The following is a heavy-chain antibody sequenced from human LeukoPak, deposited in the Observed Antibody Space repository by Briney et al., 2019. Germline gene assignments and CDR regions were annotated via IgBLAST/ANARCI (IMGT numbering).Heavy chain of an antibody. D-gene: IGHD3-3*01. CDR1: GGSISSHY. V-gene: IGHV4-59*11. J-gene: IGHJ6*03. CDR2: IHQSGST. CDR3: ARAYYDFWSGSYYYYMDV. Sequence: SETLSLTCTVPGGSISSHYWSWIRQPPGKGPEWIGYIHQSGSTNYNPSLKSRVTISVDTSKNQFSLKLSSVTAADSAVYYCARAYYDFWSGSYYYYMDVWGKGTTVTVSS.